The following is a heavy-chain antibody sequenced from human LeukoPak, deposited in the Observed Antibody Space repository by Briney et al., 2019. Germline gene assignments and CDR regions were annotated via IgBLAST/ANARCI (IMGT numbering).Heavy chain of an antibody. V-gene: IGHV3-21*01. CDR1: GFTFSSYS. CDR2: ISSSSSYI. D-gene: IGHD3-22*01. Sequence: GGSLRLSCSASGFTFSSYSMNWVRQAPGKGLEWVSSISSSSSYIYYADSVKGRFTISRDNAKNSLYLQMNSLRAEDTAVYYCARMYYDSSGYFDYWGQGTLVTVSS. J-gene: IGHJ4*02. CDR3: ARMYYDSSGYFDY.